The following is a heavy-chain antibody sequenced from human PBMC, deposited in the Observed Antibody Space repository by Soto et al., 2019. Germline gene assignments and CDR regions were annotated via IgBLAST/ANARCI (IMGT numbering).Heavy chain of an antibody. V-gene: IGHV1-18*01. Sequence: GASVKVSCKASGYTFTSYGISWVRQAPGQGLEWMGWISAYNGNTNYAQKLQGRVTMTTDTSTSTAYMELRSLRSDDTAVYYCASSLLVGYGLEGESDWGQGTLVIVSS. J-gene: IGHJ4*02. CDR2: ISAYNGNT. D-gene: IGHD5-18*01. CDR1: GYTFTSYG. CDR3: ASSLLVGYGLEGESD.